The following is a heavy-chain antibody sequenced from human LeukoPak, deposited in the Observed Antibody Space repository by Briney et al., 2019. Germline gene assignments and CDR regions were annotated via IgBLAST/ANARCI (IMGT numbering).Heavy chain of an antibody. Sequence: KSSETLSLTCTVSGGSISSSSYYWGWIRQPPGKGLEWIGTIYYSGSTYYNPSLKSRVTISVDTSKNQFSLKLSSVTAADTAVYYCAREYSGTIDYWGQGTLVTVSS. CDR1: GGSISSSSYY. CDR3: AREYSGTIDY. V-gene: IGHV4-39*07. CDR2: IYYSGST. D-gene: IGHD2-2*01. J-gene: IGHJ4*02.